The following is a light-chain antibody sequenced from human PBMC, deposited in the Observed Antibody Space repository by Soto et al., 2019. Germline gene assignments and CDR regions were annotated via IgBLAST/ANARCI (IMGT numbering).Light chain of an antibody. Sequence: LLTQSPATLSFSPGERATLSCRASQGVSSHLAWYQQKPGQAPRLLTYDASNRATGIPARFSGSGSGTDFTLTISSLEPEDFAVYYCQQRSNWPPITFGQGTRLEIK. CDR3: QQRSNWPPIT. V-gene: IGKV3-11*01. CDR2: DAS. CDR1: QGVSSH. J-gene: IGKJ5*01.